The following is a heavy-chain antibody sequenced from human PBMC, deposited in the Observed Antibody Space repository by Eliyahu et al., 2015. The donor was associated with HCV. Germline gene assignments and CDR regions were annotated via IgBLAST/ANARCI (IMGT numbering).Heavy chain of an antibody. CDR2: VNXNRGXX. CDR1: GYSFTGYY. Sequence: QVQLVQSGAEVKKPGASVKLSCKASGYSFTGYYTHXVRRAPGQGLEWMGWVNXNRGXXTYAQKFQGRLTLTRDTSTGTAYMELSRLRFDDTAVYYCARDHMTGSLYNYDSSAYLHWFDPWGQGTLVTVSS. J-gene: IGHJ5*02. V-gene: IGHV1-2*02. D-gene: IGHD3-22*01. CDR3: ARDHMTGSLYNYDSSAYLHWFDP.